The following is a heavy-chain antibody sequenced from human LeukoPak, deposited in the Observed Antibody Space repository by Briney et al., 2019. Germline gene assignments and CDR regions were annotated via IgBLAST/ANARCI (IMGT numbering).Heavy chain of an antibody. CDR2: IYYSWST. CDR1: GGSISSYY. J-gene: IGHJ3*02. CDR3: ARTGLYYDYLGAFDI. Sequence: PSETLSLTCTVSGGSISSYYWSWIRQPPGKGLEGIGYIYYSWSTNYNPSLKSRVTISVDTSKNQFSLKLSSVTAADTAVYYCARTGLYYDYLGAFDIWGQGTMVTVSS. D-gene: IGHD3-3*01. V-gene: IGHV4-59*01.